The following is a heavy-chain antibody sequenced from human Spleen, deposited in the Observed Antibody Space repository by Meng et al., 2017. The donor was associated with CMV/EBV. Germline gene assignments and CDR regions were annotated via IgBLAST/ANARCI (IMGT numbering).Heavy chain of an antibody. Sequence: GESLKISCAASGFTFSSYGMHWVRQAPGKGLEWVAFIRYDGSNKYYADSVKGRFTISRDNSKNTLYLQMNSLRAEDTAVYYCARTARKIQLWLEDYYYYGMDVWGQGTTVTVSS. V-gene: IGHV3-30*02. CDR1: GFTFSSYG. D-gene: IGHD5-18*01. CDR2: IRYDGSNK. CDR3: ARTARKIQLWLEDYYYYGMDV. J-gene: IGHJ6*02.